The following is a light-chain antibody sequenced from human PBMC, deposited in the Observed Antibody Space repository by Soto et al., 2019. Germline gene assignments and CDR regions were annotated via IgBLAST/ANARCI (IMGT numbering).Light chain of an antibody. CDR1: SSDVGTYNL. J-gene: IGLJ1*01. CDR3: CSYAGSSTFYV. Sequence: QSVLTQPASVSGSPGQSITISCTVTSSDVGTYNLVSWYQQHPGKAPKPMIYEGSKRPSGVSNRFSGSKSGNTASLTISGLQAEDEADYYCCSYAGSSTFYVFGSGTKVTVL. V-gene: IGLV2-23*01. CDR2: EGS.